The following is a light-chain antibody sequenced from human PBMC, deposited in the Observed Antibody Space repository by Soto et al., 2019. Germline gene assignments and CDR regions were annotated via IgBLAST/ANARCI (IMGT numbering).Light chain of an antibody. CDR2: EVS. V-gene: IGLV2-14*01. CDR3: QSYDSGLIGLI. Sequence: QSALTQPASVSGSPGQSITISCTGTSSDVGGYNSVSWYQQHPGKVPKVMIYEVSNRPSGVSDRFSGSKSGNTASLTISGLQAEDEADYYCQSYDSGLIGLIFGTGTKLTVL. J-gene: IGLJ2*01. CDR1: SSDVGGYNS.